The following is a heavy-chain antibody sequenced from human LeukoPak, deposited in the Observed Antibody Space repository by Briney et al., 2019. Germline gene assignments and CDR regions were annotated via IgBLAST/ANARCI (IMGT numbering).Heavy chain of an antibody. CDR1: SGSFSSYY. V-gene: IGHV4-59*01. CDR3: ARVDYDSSGYFDY. D-gene: IGHD3-22*01. Sequence: SETLSLTCTVSSGSFSSYYWSWIRQPPGKGLVWIGYIYYSGSTNYNPSLKSRVTMSIDTSKNQFSLKVTSVTAADTAVYYCARVDYDSSGYFDYWGQGTPVTVSS. J-gene: IGHJ4*02. CDR2: IYYSGST.